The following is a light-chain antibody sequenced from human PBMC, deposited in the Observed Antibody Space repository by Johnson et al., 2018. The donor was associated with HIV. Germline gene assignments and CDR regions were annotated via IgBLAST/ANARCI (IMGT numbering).Light chain of an antibody. CDR3: ATWDSSLTTGGV. CDR2: ETY. J-gene: IGLJ1*01. V-gene: IGLV1-51*02. CDR1: SSNIGNNY. Sequence: QSLLTQPPSVSAAPGQKVTISCSGSSSNIGNNYVSWFQQLPGTAPKLLIYETYKRPSGIPDRFSGSKSGTSATLGITGLQTGDEADYYCATWDSSLTTGGVFGSGTKVTVL.